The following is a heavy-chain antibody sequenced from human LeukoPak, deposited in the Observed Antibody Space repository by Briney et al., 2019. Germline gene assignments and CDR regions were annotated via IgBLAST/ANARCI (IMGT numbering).Heavy chain of an antibody. CDR1: GYTFTNHG. CDR2: ISAHDGNT. J-gene: IGHJ4*02. CDR3: AGDPTSSMYGSGSCYDY. D-gene: IGHD3-10*01. V-gene: IGHV1-18*01. Sequence: ASVKVSCKASGYTFTNHGITWVRQAPGQGLEWMGWISAHDGNTNYAQKLQGRVTMTTDTSTSIAYMELRSLRSDDTAMYYCAGDPTSSMYGSGSCYDYXGXGTLVTVSS.